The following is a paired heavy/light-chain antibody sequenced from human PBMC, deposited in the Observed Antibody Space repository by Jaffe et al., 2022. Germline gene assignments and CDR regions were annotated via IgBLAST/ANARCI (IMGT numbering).Light chain of an antibody. CDR2: DAS. J-gene: IGKJ2*01. Sequence: DIQMTQSPSSLSASVGDRVTITCRASQSINTYLHWYQQKPGRAPKLLMYDASTLQSGVPSRFSGSGSGTGFTLNISSLQPEDFATYYCQQSYSAPKTFGQGTRLEIK. CDR3: QQSYSAPKT. CDR1: QSINTY. V-gene: IGKV1-39*01.
Heavy chain of an antibody. D-gene: IGHD6-13*01. J-gene: IGHJ4*01. CDR3: AREAAAGSPSYYFDY. Sequence: QVQLQESGPGLVKPSETLSLTCSVSGDSIRSYYWSWVRQPPGKGLEWIGYISYLGSSSYNPSLKSRLTISLDTSRNQFSLKLSSVTAADTAIYYCAREAAAGSPSYYFDYWGQGALVTVSS. V-gene: IGHV4-59*01. CDR1: GDSIRSYY. CDR2: ISYLGSS.